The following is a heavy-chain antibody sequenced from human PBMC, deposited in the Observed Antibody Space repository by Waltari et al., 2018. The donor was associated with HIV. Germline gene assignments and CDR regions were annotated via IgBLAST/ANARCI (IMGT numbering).Heavy chain of an antibody. Sequence: EVQLVESGGGLVQPGGSLRPSCAASGFTFSSYWMGWVRRAPGKGLEWVANIKQDGSEKYYVDSMKGRFTISRDNAKNSLYLQINSLRAEDTAVYYCAGRSPARRLNWFDPWGQGTLVIVSS. CDR3: AGRSPARRLNWFDP. V-gene: IGHV3-7*01. J-gene: IGHJ5*02. CDR2: IKQDGSEK. D-gene: IGHD2-8*01. CDR1: GFTFSSYW.